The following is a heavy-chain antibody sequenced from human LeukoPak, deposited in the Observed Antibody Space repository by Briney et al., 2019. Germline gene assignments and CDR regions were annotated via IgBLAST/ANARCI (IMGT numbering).Heavy chain of an antibody. CDR3: AKDDAYSSSWYALDI. Sequence: QPGGSLRLSCEASGFTFSSYAMSWVRQAPGKGLEWVSSISDSGGNMYYADSVKGRFTISRDNSKNTLSLQMNSLRAEDTAVYYCAKDDAYSSSWYALDIWGQGTMVTVSS. V-gene: IGHV3-23*01. J-gene: IGHJ3*02. D-gene: IGHD6-13*01. CDR1: GFTFSSYA. CDR2: ISDSGGNM.